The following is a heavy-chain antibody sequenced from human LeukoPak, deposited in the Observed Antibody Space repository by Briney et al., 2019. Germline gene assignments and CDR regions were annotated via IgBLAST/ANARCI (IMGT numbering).Heavy chain of an antibody. Sequence: PSQTLSLTCAISGDSVSSKSAAWNWIRQSPSRGLEWLGRTYYRSMWYNDYAVSVKSRMNINPDTSKSQFSLQLNSVTPEDTAVYYCAREDEAGTTWSWFDPWGQGISVTVSS. CDR2: TYYRSMWYN. D-gene: IGHD1-7*01. V-gene: IGHV6-1*01. CDR1: GDSVSSKSAA. J-gene: IGHJ5*02. CDR3: AREDEAGTTWSWFDP.